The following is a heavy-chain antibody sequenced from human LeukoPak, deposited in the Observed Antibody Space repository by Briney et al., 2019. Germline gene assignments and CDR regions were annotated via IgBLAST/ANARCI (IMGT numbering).Heavy chain of an antibody. CDR1: GGSFSGYY. CDR2: INHSGST. Sequence: SETLSLTCAVYGGSFSGYYWSWIRQPPGKGLEGIGEINHSGSTNYNPSLKSRVTISVATSKNQFYLKLSSVTAADTAVYYCARGGPPSGDYPNWFDTWGQGTLVTVSS. V-gene: IGHV4-34*01. CDR3: ARGGPPSGDYPNWFDT. J-gene: IGHJ5*02. D-gene: IGHD4-17*01.